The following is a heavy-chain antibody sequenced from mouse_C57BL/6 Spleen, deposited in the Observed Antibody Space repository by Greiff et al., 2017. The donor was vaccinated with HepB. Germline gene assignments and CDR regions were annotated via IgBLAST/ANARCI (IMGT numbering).Heavy chain of an antibody. V-gene: IGHV6-6*01. CDR2: IRNKANNHAT. J-gene: IGHJ3*01. CDR3: TRGVYDGYFSFAY. Sequence: EVKLMESGGGLVQPGGSMKLSCAASGFTFSDAWMDWVRQSPEKGLEWVAEIRNKANNHATYYAESVKGRFTISRDDSKSSVYLQMNSLRAEDTGIYYCTRGVYDGYFSFAYWGQGTLVTVSA. CDR1: GFTFSDAW. D-gene: IGHD2-3*01.